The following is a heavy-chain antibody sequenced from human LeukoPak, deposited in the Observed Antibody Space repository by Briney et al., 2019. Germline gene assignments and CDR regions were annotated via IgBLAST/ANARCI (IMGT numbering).Heavy chain of an antibody. J-gene: IGHJ4*02. D-gene: IGHD3-9*01. V-gene: IGHV1-18*01. Sequence: ASVKVSCKASGYTFTSYGISWVRQAPGQRLEWMGWISAYNGNTNYAQKLQGRVTMTTDTSTSTAYMELRSLRSDDTAVYYCARVPSYYDILTGYLSFDYWGQGTLVTVSS. CDR2: ISAYNGNT. CDR3: ARVPSYYDILTGYLSFDY. CDR1: GYTFTSYG.